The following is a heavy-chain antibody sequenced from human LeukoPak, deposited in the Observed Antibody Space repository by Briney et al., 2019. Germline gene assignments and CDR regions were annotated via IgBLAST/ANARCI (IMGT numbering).Heavy chain of an antibody. CDR3: TSRYCSGGSCSYYFDY. CDR1: GFTFSGSA. CDR2: IRSKANSYAT. J-gene: IGHJ4*02. V-gene: IGHV3-73*01. Sequence: PGGSLKLSCAASGFTFSGSAMHWVRQASGKGLEWVGRIRSKANSYATAYAAPVKGRLTISRDDSKNTAYLQMNSLKTEDTAVYYCTSRYCSGGSCSYYFDYWGQGTLVTVSS. D-gene: IGHD2-15*01.